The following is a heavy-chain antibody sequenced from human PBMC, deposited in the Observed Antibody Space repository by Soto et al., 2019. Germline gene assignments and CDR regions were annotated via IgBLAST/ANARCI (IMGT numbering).Heavy chain of an antibody. D-gene: IGHD2-15*01. J-gene: IGHJ5*02. Sequence: SVKVSCKASGGTFSSYAISWVRQAPGQGLEWMGGIIPIFGTANYAQKFQGRVTITADESTSTAYMELSSLRSEDTAVYYCARGSVVVVERNWFDHWGQGTLVTVSS. CDR1: GGTFSSYA. CDR3: ARGSVVVVERNWFDH. CDR2: IIPIFGTA. V-gene: IGHV1-69*13.